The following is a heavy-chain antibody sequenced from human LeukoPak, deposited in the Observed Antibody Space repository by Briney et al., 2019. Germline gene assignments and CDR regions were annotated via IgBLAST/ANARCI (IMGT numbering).Heavy chain of an antibody. CDR3: ARDPRGRPDYGGNSLDY. D-gene: IGHD4-23*01. V-gene: IGHV3-74*01. CDR1: GFTFNGYW. Sequence: GGSLRLSCAASGFTFNGYWMHWVRQTPGKGLVWVSRISSDGYSTAYADSVKGRFTISRDNAKNTLYLQMNSLRAEDTAVYYCARDPRGRPDYGGNSLDYWGQGTLVTVSS. J-gene: IGHJ4*02. CDR2: ISSDGYST.